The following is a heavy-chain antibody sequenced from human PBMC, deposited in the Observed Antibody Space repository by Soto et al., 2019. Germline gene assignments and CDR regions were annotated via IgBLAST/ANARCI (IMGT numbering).Heavy chain of an antibody. CDR2: ISSSSSYI. D-gene: IGHD6-19*01. V-gene: IGHV3-21*01. CDR1: GFTFSSYS. CDR3: ARDLSQWLSSPDHDAFDI. J-gene: IGHJ3*02. Sequence: GGSLRLSCAASGFTFSSYSMNWVRQAPGKGLEWVSSISSSSSYIYYADSVKGRFTISRDNAKNSLYLQMNSLRAEDTAVYYCARDLSQWLSSPDHDAFDIWGQGTMVTVSS.